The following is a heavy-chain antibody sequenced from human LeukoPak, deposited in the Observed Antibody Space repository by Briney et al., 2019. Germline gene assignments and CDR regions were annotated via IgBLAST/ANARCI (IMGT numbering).Heavy chain of an antibody. J-gene: IGHJ3*02. CDR2: ISWNSGSI. CDR1: GFTFDDYA. V-gene: IGHV3-9*01. CDR3: AKDISGTAMVXAFDI. Sequence: GGSLRLSCAASGFTFDDYAMHWVRQAPGKGLEWVSGISWNSGSIGYADSVKGRFTISRDNAKNSLYLQMNSLRAEDTALYYCAKDISGTAMVXAFDIWGQGTMVTVSS. D-gene: IGHD5-18*01.